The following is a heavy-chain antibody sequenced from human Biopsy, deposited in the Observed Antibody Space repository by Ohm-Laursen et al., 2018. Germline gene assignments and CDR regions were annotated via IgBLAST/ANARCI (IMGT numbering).Heavy chain of an antibody. J-gene: IGHJ4*02. Sequence: SDTLSLTWTVSGGSTSSSYWTWVRQPPGKGLEWIGYISYSGITNYNASLKSRLTISVGTSKNQFSLKLTSVTAADTAVYYCARLPHGDYRYNFDYWGQGTLVTVSS. V-gene: IGHV4-59*08. CDR1: GGSTSSSY. D-gene: IGHD4-17*01. CDR3: ARLPHGDYRYNFDY. CDR2: ISYSGIT.